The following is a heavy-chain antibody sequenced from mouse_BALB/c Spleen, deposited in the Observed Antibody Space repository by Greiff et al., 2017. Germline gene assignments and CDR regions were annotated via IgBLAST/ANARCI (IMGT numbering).Heavy chain of an antibody. CDR3: ARGATAVYYAMDY. Sequence: QVQLQQSGAELVRPGSSVKISCKASGYAFSSYWMNWVKQRPGQGLEWIGQIYPGDGDTNYNGKFKGKATLTADKSSSTAYMQLSSLTSEDSAVYFCARGATAVYYAMDYWGQGTSVTVSS. J-gene: IGHJ4*01. V-gene: IGHV1-80*01. D-gene: IGHD1-2*01. CDR2: IYPGDGDT. CDR1: GYAFSSYW.